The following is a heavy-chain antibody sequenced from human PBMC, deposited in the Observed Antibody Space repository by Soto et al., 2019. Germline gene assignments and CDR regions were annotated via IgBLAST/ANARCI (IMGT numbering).Heavy chain of an antibody. V-gene: IGHV3-30-3*01. Sequence: QVLLVESGGGVVQPGRSLRLSCAASGFTFSNYPMHWVRQVPGKGLEWVALVSFDGDFKNYADSVKCRLTISRDNSKNTLYLHMNNLRPEDTAIYYCARDPPPPITCDGFDLWGPGTMVTVSS. D-gene: IGHD3-10*01. CDR2: VSFDGDFK. CDR3: ARDPPPPITCDGFDL. CDR1: GFTFSNYP. J-gene: IGHJ3*01.